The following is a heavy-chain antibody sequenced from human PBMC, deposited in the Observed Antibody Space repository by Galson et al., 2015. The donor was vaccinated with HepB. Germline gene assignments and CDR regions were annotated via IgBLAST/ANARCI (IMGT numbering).Heavy chain of an antibody. D-gene: IGHD5-24*01. CDR1: GCTFTSYY. CDR2: INPSGGST. CDR3: AREMATIESTEYFQH. V-gene: IGHV1-46*01. J-gene: IGHJ1*01. Sequence: VSCKASGCTFTSYYMHWVRQAPGQGLEWMGIINPSGGSTSYAQKFQGRVTMTRDTSTSTVYMELSSLRSEDTAVYYCAREMATIESTEYFQHWGQGTLVTVSS.